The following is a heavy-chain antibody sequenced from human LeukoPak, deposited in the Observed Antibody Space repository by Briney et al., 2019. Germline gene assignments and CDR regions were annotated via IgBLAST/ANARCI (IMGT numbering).Heavy chain of an antibody. CDR1: GGSISSSSYY. CDR3: ARGRDFYINYFDY. CDR2: IYYSGST. V-gene: IGHV4-39*07. Sequence: SETLSLTCTVPGGSISSSSYYWGWIRQPPGKGLEWIGSIYYSGSTYYNPSLKSRVTISVDASKNQFSLKLSSATAADTAVYYCARGRDFYINYFDYWGQGTLVTVSS. J-gene: IGHJ4*02. D-gene: IGHD2/OR15-2a*01.